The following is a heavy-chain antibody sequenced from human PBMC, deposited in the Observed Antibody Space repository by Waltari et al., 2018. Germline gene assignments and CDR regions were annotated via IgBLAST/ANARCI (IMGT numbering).Heavy chain of an antibody. J-gene: IGHJ4*02. CDR2: INSDGSTL. Sequence: EVQLEESGGGLVQPGGSLRLSCAASGFTFSSYWMHWVRQAPGKGLVWGSRINSDGSTLSYADSVKGRFTISRDNAKNTLYLQMNSLSAEDTAVYYCASAYYDILDWGQGTLVTVSS. D-gene: IGHD3-9*01. V-gene: IGHV3-74*01. CDR3: ASAYYDILD. CDR1: GFTFSSYW.